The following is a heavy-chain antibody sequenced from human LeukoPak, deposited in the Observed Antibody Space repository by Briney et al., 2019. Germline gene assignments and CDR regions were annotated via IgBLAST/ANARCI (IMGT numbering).Heavy chain of an antibody. CDR3: ARIWSARDWFDP. D-gene: IGHD1-1*01. CDR1: GFTFRDYA. Sequence: PGGSLRLSCEASGFTFRDYAMTWIRRAPGKGLEWISYIKKRSAATYYADSVTGRFVISRDDAKHFLYLDLTNLRAEDTATYFCARIWSARDWFDPWGQGT. J-gene: IGHJ5*02. CDR2: IKKRSAAT. V-gene: IGHV3-11*01.